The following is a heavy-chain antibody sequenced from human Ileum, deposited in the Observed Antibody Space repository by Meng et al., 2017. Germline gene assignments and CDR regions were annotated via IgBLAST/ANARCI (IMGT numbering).Heavy chain of an antibody. D-gene: IGHD2-2*02. CDR1: GFTLSNYD. CDR3: AKKACESTTCYRWYY. Sequence: ESLKISCAASGFTLSNYDMSWVRQAPGKGLEWVSVISGSGGSTYYTDSVKGRFTISRDSSKNTLYLQMNSLRAEDTDVYYCAKKACESTTCYRWYYWGQGTLVTVSS. CDR2: ISGSGGST. V-gene: IGHV3-23*01. J-gene: IGHJ4*02.